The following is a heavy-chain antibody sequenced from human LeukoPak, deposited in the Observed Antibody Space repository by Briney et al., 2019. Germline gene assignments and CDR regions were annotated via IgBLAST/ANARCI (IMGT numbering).Heavy chain of an antibody. V-gene: IGHV4-59*12. D-gene: IGHD1-1*01. Sequence: PSETLSLTCTVSGGSMSPYHWGWIRQPPGKGLEWTGYIYYRGSTNYNPSLNSRVTISVDTSKNQFSRKLSSVTAADTAVYYCARWDWNDIGRVNFDYWGQGTLVTVSS. CDR3: ARWDWNDIGRVNFDY. J-gene: IGHJ4*02. CDR1: GGSMSPYH. CDR2: IYYRGST.